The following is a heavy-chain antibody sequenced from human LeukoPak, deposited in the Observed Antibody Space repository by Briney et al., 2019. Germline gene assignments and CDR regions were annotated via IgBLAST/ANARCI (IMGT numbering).Heavy chain of an antibody. Sequence: VASVKVSCKVSGYTLTELSMHWVRQAPGKGLEWMGGFDPEDGETIYAQKFQGRVTMTEDTSTDTAYMELSSLRSEDTAVYYCATETYYYGSGPLTMRWGQGTLVTVSS. J-gene: IGHJ4*02. CDR1: GYTLTELS. D-gene: IGHD3-10*01. V-gene: IGHV1-24*01. CDR2: FDPEDGET. CDR3: ATETYYYGSGPLTMR.